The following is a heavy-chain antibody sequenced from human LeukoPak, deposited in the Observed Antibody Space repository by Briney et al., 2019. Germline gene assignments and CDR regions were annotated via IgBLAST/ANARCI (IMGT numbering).Heavy chain of an antibody. V-gene: IGHV3-30*04. CDR2: ISSDGTNK. CDR1: GFTFSNYA. J-gene: IGHJ4*02. CDR3: ARDRYVGATTAGDSDS. Sequence: GRSLRLSCAASGFTFSNYAMHWVRQAPGKGLEWVAVISSDGTNKYYTDSVKGRFTISRDNSKNTLYLQMNSLRAEDTAVYYCARDRYVGATTAGDSDSWGQGTLVTVSS. D-gene: IGHD1-26*01.